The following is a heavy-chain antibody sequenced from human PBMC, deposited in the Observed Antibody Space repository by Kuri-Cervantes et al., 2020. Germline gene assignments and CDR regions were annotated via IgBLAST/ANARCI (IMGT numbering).Heavy chain of an antibody. J-gene: IGHJ2*01. CDR2: ISSSSSTI. Sequence: SLKTSCAASGFTFSSYEMNWVRQAPGKGLEWVSYISSSSSTIYYADSVKGRITISRDNAKNSLYLEMNSLRADDTAVYYCARDRERWLVRWYFDLWGRGTPVTVSS. CDR3: ARDRERWLVRWYFDL. V-gene: IGHV3-48*03. CDR1: GFTFSSYE. D-gene: IGHD6-19*01.